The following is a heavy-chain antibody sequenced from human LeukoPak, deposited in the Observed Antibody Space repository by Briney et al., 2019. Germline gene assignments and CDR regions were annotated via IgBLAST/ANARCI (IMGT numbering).Heavy chain of an antibody. CDR1: GYSISSGYY. CDR2: IYHSGST. CDR3: AGNCSSTSCYFIDY. D-gene: IGHD2-2*01. V-gene: IGHV4-38-2*02. Sequence: SETLSLTCTVSGYSISSGYYWGWIRQPPGKGLEWIGSIYHSGSTYYNPSLKSRVTISVDTSKNQFSLKLSSVTAADTAVYYCAGNCSSTSCYFIDYWGQGTLVTVSS. J-gene: IGHJ4*02.